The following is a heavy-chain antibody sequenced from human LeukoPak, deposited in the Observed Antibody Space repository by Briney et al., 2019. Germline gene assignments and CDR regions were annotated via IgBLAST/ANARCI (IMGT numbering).Heavy chain of an antibody. Sequence: GGSLRLSCSASGFTFSSYAMHWVRQAPGKGLEYVSGISSNGGSTYYADSVKGRFTISRDNSKNTLYLQMSSLRAEDTAVYYCVKSYSSSWYLDYWGQGTLVTVSS. D-gene: IGHD6-13*01. CDR3: VKSYSSSWYLDY. CDR1: GFTFSSYA. CDR2: ISSNGGST. V-gene: IGHV3-64D*09. J-gene: IGHJ4*02.